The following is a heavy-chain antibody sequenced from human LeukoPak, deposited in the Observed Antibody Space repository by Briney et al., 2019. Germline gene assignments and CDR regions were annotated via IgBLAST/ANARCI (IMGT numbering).Heavy chain of an antibody. CDR1: GYTFTSYY. Sequence: ASVKVSCKASGYTFTSYYMHWVRQAPGQGLEWMGINSPSGGSTSYAQRFQGRVTMTRDTSTSTVYMELSSLRSEDTAVYYCARDGVRESYSYWGQGTLVTVSS. CDR2: NSPSGGST. D-gene: IGHD3-3*01. J-gene: IGHJ4*02. V-gene: IGHV1-46*01. CDR3: ARDGVRESYSY.